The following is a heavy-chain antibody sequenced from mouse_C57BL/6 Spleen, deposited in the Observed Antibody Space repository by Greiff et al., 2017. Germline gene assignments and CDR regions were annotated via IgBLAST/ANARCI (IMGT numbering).Heavy chain of an antibody. J-gene: IGHJ4*01. D-gene: IGHD2-5*01. CDR3: ARDYYSTYAGYAMDY. CDR1: GYAFTSYW. V-gene: IGHV1-64*01. Sequence: QVQLKQSGAELVKPGASVKLSCKASGYAFTSYWMHWVKQRPGQGLEWIGMIHPNSGSTNYNEKFKSKATLTVDKSSSTAYMQLSSLTSEDSAVYYCARDYYSTYAGYAMDYWGQGTSVTVSS. CDR2: IHPNSGST.